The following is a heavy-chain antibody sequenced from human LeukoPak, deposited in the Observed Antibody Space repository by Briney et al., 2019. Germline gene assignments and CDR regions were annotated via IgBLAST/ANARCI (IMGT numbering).Heavy chain of an antibody. J-gene: IGHJ4*02. CDR2: MNPNSGNT. CDR1: GYTFTSYD. D-gene: IGHD3-10*01. V-gene: IGHV1-8*01. CDR3: ARVPSSGVRGVIEGGTDY. Sequence: ASVKVSCKASGYTFTSYDINWVRQATGQGLEWMGWMNPNSGNTGYAQKFQGRVTMTRNTSISTAYMELSSLRSEDTAVYYCARVPSSGVRGVIEGGTDYWGQGTLVTVSS.